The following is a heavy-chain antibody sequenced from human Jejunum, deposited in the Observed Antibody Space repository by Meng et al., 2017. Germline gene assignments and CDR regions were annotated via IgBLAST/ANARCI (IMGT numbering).Heavy chain of an antibody. D-gene: IGHD3-10*01. CDR3: VRDNYGPDY. CDR2: LHGDGSGP. CDR1: GFIFNNYQ. J-gene: IGHJ4*02. Sequence: VQLVESGGGLVQPVGSLRLSCAASGFIFNNYQMHWLRQAPGEGLVWVSRLHGDGSGPIYADSVKGRFTISRDNAKNTRDLQMNSLRLDDTAVYYCVRDNYGPDYWGQGTLVTVSS. V-gene: IGHV3-74*01.